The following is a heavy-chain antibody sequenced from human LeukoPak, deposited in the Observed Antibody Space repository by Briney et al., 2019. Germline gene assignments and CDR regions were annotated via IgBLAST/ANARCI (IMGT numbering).Heavy chain of an antibody. Sequence: GGSLRLSCAASGVTFSSYSMNWGRQAPGEGLEWGSSISSSSSYIYYADSVKGRFTISRENAKNSLYLQMNSLRAEDTAVYYCAGNPATMKVDYWGQGTLVTVSS. CDR3: AGNPATMKVDY. J-gene: IGHJ4*02. V-gene: IGHV3-21*01. D-gene: IGHD5-24*01. CDR2: ISSSSSYI. CDR1: GVTFSSYS.